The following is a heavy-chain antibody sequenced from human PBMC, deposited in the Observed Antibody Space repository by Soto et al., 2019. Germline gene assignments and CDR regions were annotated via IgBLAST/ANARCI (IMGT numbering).Heavy chain of an antibody. Sequence: QVQLVQSRGEVKKPGASVKVSCKPSGYSFTTYGISWVRQAPGQGLEWMGWISGYNGNTNYAQKLKGPLTMTTDTSTRTAYIELRSLTSDHTAVYYCAREGPAPYYYYGRDVWGQGSTVTVSS. V-gene: IGHV1-18*01. J-gene: IGHJ6*02. CDR1: GYSFTTYG. CDR2: ISGYNGNT. CDR3: AREGPAPYYYYGRDV.